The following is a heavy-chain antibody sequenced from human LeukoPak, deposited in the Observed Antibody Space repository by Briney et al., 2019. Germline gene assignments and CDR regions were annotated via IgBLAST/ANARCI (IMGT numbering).Heavy chain of an antibody. CDR3: ARVLGITFGGVIVPDAFDI. V-gene: IGHV3-48*01. D-gene: IGHD3-16*02. CDR2: ISSSSSTI. Sequence: GGSLRLSCAASGFTFSSYWMSWVRQASGKGLEWVSYISSSSSTIYYADSVKGRFTISRDNAKNSLYLQMNSLRAEDTAVYYCARVLGITFGGVIVPDAFDIWGQGTMVTVSS. CDR1: GFTFSSYW. J-gene: IGHJ3*02.